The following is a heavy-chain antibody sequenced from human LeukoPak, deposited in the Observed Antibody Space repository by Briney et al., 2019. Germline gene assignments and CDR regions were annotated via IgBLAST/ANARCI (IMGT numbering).Heavy chain of an antibody. D-gene: IGHD3-3*01. J-gene: IGHJ6*03. CDR2: ISSSGSTI. CDR1: GFTFSDYY. Sequence: GGSLRLSCAASGFTFSDYYMSWIRQAPGKGLEWVSYISSSGSTIYYADSVKGRFTISRDNAKNSLYLRMNSLRAEDTAVYYCATTHYDFWSGRVNYYYMDVWGKGTTVTVSS. CDR3: ATTHYDFWSGRVNYYYMDV. V-gene: IGHV3-11*04.